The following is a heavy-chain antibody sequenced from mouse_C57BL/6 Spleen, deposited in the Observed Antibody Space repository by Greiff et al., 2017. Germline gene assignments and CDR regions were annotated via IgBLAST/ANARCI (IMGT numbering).Heavy chain of an antibody. V-gene: IGHV1-26*01. D-gene: IGHD2-4*01. CDR1: GYTFTDYY. Sequence: EVQLQQSGPELVKPGASVKISCKASGYTFTDYYMNWVKQSHGKSLEWIGDINPNNGGTSYNQKFKGKATLTVDKSSSTAYMELRSLTSEDSAVYYCARSGLRPLYGYFDVWGTGTTVTVSS. CDR3: ARSGLRPLYGYFDV. J-gene: IGHJ1*03. CDR2: INPNNGGT.